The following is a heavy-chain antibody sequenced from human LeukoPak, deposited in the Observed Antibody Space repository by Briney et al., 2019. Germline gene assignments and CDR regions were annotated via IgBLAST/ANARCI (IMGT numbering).Heavy chain of an antibody. V-gene: IGHV3-9*01. J-gene: IGHJ3*01. CDR2: ITWNSGIR. D-gene: IGHD6-6*01. CDR1: GFTFDDYS. CDR3: VKDSEYSSSFWDAFDV. Sequence: GGSLRLSCAASGFTFDDYSMHWVRQAPGKGLDWVAGITWNSGIRGYADSVKGRFTISRDNDKSFVYLEMNSLRTEDTAVYYCVKDSEYSSSFWDAFDVWGQGTMVTVSS.